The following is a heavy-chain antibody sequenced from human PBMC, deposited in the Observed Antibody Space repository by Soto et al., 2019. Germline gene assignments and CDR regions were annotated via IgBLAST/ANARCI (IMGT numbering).Heavy chain of an antibody. CDR1: GFSLSTTGVG. D-gene: IGHD2-15*01. V-gene: IGHV2-5*02. Sequence: QITLKESGPTLVKPTQTLTLTCTFSGFSLSTTGVGVGWIRQPPGKALEWLALIYWDDDKRYSPSLKSRLTITKDTSKNQVVLTMTNTDPVDTATYYCAHRFCSGGSCSGGLDYWGQGTLVTVSS. J-gene: IGHJ4*02. CDR2: IYWDDDK. CDR3: AHRFCSGGSCSGGLDY.